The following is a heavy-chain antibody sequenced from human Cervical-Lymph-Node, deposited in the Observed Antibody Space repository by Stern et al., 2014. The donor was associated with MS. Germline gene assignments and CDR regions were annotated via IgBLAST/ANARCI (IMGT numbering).Heavy chain of an antibody. V-gene: IGHV1-69*01. Sequence: QVQLVQSGAEVQKPGSSVKVSCKASGDTSNTDAIHWVRQAPGQGLEWMGGIIPVFGTPVYAQRFKGRVSIAADESTATDYMELSSLRSDDTAVYYCARGASSAAWYKHAVDVWGQGTTVTVSS. D-gene: IGHD1-14*01. J-gene: IGHJ6*02. CDR1: GDTSNTDA. CDR2: IIPVFGTP. CDR3: ARGASSAAWYKHAVDV.